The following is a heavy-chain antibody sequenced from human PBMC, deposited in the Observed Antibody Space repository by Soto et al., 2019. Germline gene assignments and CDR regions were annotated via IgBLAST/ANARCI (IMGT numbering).Heavy chain of an antibody. Sequence: TQTIRIACTVSGFSLNTGGVGVGWIRQSPGKALEWLAHIYWDGDKRYRPFLETSLNITKDASKNQVVLTMTKMDPADTVSYYCARHQLVRSLPWFRTGFVSWG. CDR1: GFSLNTGGVG. CDR3: ARHQLVRSLPWFRTGFVS. J-gene: IGHJ5*01. CDR2: IYWDGDK. V-gene: IGHV2-5*02. D-gene: IGHD2-2*01.